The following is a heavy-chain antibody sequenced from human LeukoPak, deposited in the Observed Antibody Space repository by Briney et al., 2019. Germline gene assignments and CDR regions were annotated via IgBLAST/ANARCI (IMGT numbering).Heavy chain of an antibody. CDR1: GYSLLNCW. CDR2: IYPGDFDT. V-gene: IGHV5-51*01. D-gene: IGHD6-6*01. CDR3: ARTTNGTSSSPFDY. J-gene: IGHJ4*02. Sequence: GESLKISCKTSGYSLLNCWIAWERQMPGKGLEWMGIIYPGDFDTIYSPSFQGQVTISVAKSINTAYLEWSSLQASDTAMYYCARTTNGTSSSPFDYWGQGTLVTVSS.